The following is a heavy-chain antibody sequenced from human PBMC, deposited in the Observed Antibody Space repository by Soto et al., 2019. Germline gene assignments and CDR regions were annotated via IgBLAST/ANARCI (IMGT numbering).Heavy chain of an antibody. Sequence: GSLRLSCAASGFTFSSYGMHWVRQAPGKGLEWIGELIHGGSTNYNPSLKGRVSFSLDTSKNQFSLHLMSVTAADTAVYYCARSPLGYDYVRQTWREVGDSFDIWGRGTLVTVSS. CDR2: LIHGGST. CDR3: ARSPLGYDYVRQTWREVGDSFDI. D-gene: IGHD3-16*01. V-gene: IGHV4-34*12. J-gene: IGHJ3*02. CDR1: GFTFSSYG.